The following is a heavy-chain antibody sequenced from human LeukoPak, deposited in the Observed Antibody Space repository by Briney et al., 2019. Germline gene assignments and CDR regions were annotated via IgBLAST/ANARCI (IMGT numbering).Heavy chain of an antibody. CDR1: GFTFSNYG. Sequence: GGSLRLSCAASGFTFSNYGMHWVRQAPGKGLEWVALIWYDGSNKYYADSVKGRFTISRDNSKNTLYLQMNSLRAEDTAVYYCATGGAAALFDYWGQGTLVTVSS. D-gene: IGHD6-13*01. V-gene: IGHV3-33*01. CDR2: IWYDGSNK. CDR3: ATGGAAALFDY. J-gene: IGHJ4*02.